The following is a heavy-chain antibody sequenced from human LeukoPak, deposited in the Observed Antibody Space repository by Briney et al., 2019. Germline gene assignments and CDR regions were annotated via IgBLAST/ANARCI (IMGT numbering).Heavy chain of an antibody. CDR3: VAIAVAGQFY. CDR1: GFAFSGYG. CDR2: IAYDGSDK. V-gene: IGHV3-30*02. Sequence: GGSLRLSCAASGFAFSGYGMHWVRQAPGKGLEWVTYIAYDGSDKFYADSVRGRFTISRDNSKNTLYVQMNSLRVEDTAMYYCVAIAVAGQFYWGQGTLVTVSS. J-gene: IGHJ4*02. D-gene: IGHD6-19*01.